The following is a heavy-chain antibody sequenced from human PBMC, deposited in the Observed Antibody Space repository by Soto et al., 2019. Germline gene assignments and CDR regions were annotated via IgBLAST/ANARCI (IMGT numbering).Heavy chain of an antibody. CDR2: IYYSGST. D-gene: IGHD2-2*01. CDR3: ARGGYCSSTSCYRRHNWLDP. V-gene: IGHV4-39*07. J-gene: IGHJ5*02. Sequence: SATLSLTCSVSGGSISSSSYYWGWIRQPPGKGREWIGSIYYSGSTNYNPSLKSRVTISVDTSKNQYSLKLSSVTAADTAVYYCARGGYCSSTSCYRRHNWLDPWGQGTLVTVSS. CDR1: GGSISSSSYY.